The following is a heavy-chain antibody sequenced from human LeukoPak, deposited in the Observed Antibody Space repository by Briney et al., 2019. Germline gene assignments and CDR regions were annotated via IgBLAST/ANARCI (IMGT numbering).Heavy chain of an antibody. Sequence: ASETLSLTCTVSGGSICSSSYYWGWIRQPPGKGLEWIGSIYYSGSTYYNPSLKSRVSTSVDTSKNQFSLKLSSVTAADTAVYYCARQSYYDSSGYPSFDYWGQGTLVTVSS. D-gene: IGHD3-22*01. J-gene: IGHJ4*02. CDR1: GGSICSSSYY. CDR3: ARQSYYDSSGYPSFDY. CDR2: IYYSGST. V-gene: IGHV4-39*01.